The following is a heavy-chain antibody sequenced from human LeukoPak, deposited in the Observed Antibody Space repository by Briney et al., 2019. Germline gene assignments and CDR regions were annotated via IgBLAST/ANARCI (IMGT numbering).Heavy chain of an antibody. CDR3: VKDPRDTYGTNWFVS. D-gene: IGHD2-21*01. J-gene: IGHJ5*01. CDR1: GLSFGNYA. CDR2: ISGTGGAT. Sequence: GGSLRLSCVASGLSFGNYAMSWVRQAPGKGLQWVSQISGTGGATWYAGFARDRFTISRDNSKKTLYLQMSGLRVEDTAMYYCVKDPRDTYGTNWFVSWGQGTLLIVSS. V-gene: IGHV3-23*01.